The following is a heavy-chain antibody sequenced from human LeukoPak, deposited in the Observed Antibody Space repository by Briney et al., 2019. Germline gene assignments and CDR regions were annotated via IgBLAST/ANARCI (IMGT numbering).Heavy chain of an antibody. CDR1: GGSFSGYY. V-gene: IGHV4-34*01. CDR3: ARGLVLRYFDWFDY. CDR2: INHSGST. D-gene: IGHD3-9*01. Sequence: SETLSLTCAVYGGSFSGYYWCWIRQPPGKGLEWIGEINHSGSTNYNPSLKSRVTISVDTSKNQFSLMLSSVTAAATAVYYCARGLVLRYFDWFDYWGQGTLVTVSS. J-gene: IGHJ4*02.